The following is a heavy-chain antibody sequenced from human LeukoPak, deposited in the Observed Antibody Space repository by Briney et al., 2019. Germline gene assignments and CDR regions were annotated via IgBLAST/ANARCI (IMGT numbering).Heavy chain of an antibody. V-gene: IGHV4-39*01. CDR1: GGSIRSSSYY. J-gene: IGHJ3*02. D-gene: IGHD3-22*01. CDR2: IYYSGST. Sequence: KPSETLSLTCTASGGSIRSSSYYWGWIRQPPGKGLEWIGSIYYSGSTYYNPSLKSRVTISVDTSKNQFSLKLSSVTAADTAVYYCARPYYYDSSGYPCAFDIWGQGTMVTVSS. CDR3: ARPYYYDSSGYPCAFDI.